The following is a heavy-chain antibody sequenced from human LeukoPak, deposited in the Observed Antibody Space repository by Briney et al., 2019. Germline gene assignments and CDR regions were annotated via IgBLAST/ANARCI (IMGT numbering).Heavy chain of an antibody. Sequence: SETLSLTCAVYGGSFSGYYWSWIRQPPGKGLEWIGEINHSGSTNYNPSLKSRVTISVDASKNQFSLKLSSVTAADTAVYYCARVITMVRGADYWGQGTLVTVSS. J-gene: IGHJ4*02. D-gene: IGHD3-10*01. V-gene: IGHV4-34*01. CDR3: ARVITMVRGADY. CDR1: GGSFSGYY. CDR2: INHSGST.